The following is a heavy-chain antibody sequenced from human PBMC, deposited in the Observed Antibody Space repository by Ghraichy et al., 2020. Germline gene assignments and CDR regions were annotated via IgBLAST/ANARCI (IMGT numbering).Heavy chain of an antibody. D-gene: IGHD3-22*01. Sequence: GESLNISCKASGYTFTGYYVHWVRQAPGQGLEWMGWINPNTGDTNYAQKFQGRVTMTRDTSISSAYMELNRLRSDDTAVYYCARDLEYYSDSSGYTPKAFDIWGQGTMVTVSS. CDR1: GYTFTGYY. J-gene: IGHJ3*02. V-gene: IGHV1-2*02. CDR3: ARDLEYYSDSSGYTPKAFDI. CDR2: INPNTGDT.